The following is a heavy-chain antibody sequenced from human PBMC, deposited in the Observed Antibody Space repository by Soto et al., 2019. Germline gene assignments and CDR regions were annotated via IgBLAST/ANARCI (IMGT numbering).Heavy chain of an antibody. J-gene: IGHJ4*02. CDR1: GGPITRCY. Sequence: SETLSLTCTVSGGPITRCYWSCIRQPPGKGLEWIGYVYYSASTNYKPSLNYNPSLKSRVTISLDKSKNQYSLRLSSVTAADTAVYYCARDLPSACDGGGGSCYYNTFDYWGQGILVNVSS. CDR3: ARDLPSACDGGGGSCYYNTFDY. CDR2: VYYSASTNYKPSL. V-gene: IGHV4-59*12. D-gene: IGHD2-15*01.